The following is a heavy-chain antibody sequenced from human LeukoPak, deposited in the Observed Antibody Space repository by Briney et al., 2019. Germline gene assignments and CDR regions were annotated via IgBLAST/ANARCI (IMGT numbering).Heavy chain of an antibody. CDR2: ISNNGGAT. D-gene: IGHD2-15*01. V-gene: IGHV3-23*01. CDR1: GFTFSNYA. J-gene: IGHJ4*02. Sequence: PGGSLRLSCAASGFTFSNYAMSWVRQAPGRGLEWVSAISNNGGATYYADSVKGRFTISRDNSKNTLFVQMSSLRAEDTAVYHCATQLGYCSDGSCYFDSWGQGTLVTVSS. CDR3: ATQLGYCSDGSCYFDS.